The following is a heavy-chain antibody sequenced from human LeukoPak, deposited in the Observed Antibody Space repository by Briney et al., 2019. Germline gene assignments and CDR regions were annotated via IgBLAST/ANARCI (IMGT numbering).Heavy chain of an antibody. Sequence: PGGSLRLSCAASGFTVSSNYMSWVRQAPGKGLEWVSVIYSGGSTYYVDSVKGRFTISRHNSKNTLYLEMNSLRVDDTAVYYCARGPTTYSSGWYYFDYWGQGTLVTVSS. CDR2: IYSGGST. J-gene: IGHJ4*02. CDR3: ARGPTTYSSGWYYFDY. V-gene: IGHV3-53*01. D-gene: IGHD6-19*01. CDR1: GFTVSSNY.